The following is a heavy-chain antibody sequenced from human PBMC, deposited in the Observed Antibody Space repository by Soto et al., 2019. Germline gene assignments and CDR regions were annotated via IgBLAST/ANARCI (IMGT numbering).Heavy chain of an antibody. J-gene: IGHJ4*02. CDR3: ATSPGIAVAGIQVSDPRFDY. Sequence: PGASVKVSCKASGGTFSSYAISWVRQAPGQGLEWMGGIIPIFGTANYAQKFQGRVTITADESTSTAYMELSSLRSEDTAVYYCATSPGIAVAGIQVSDPRFDYWGRGTLVTVSS. D-gene: IGHD6-19*01. V-gene: IGHV1-69*13. CDR2: IIPIFGTA. CDR1: GGTFSSYA.